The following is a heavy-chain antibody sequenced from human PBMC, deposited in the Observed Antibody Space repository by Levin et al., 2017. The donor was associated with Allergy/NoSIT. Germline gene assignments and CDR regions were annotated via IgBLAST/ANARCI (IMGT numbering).Heavy chain of an antibody. CDR1: GGSISSYY. D-gene: IGHD2-15*01. J-gene: IGHJ4*02. V-gene: IGHV4-59*01. CDR2: IYYSGST. CDR3: AGATRPRGYCSGGSCYPGLDY. Sequence: PSETLSLTCTVSGGSISSYYWSWIRQPPGKGLEWIGYIYYSGSTNYNPSLKSRVTISVDTSKNQFSLKLSSVTAADTAVYYCAGATRPRGYCSGGSCYPGLDYWGQGTLVTVSS.